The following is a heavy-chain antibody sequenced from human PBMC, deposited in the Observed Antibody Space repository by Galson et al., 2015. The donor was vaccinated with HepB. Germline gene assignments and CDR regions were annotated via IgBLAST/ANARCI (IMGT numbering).Heavy chain of an antibody. J-gene: IGHJ4*02. CDR2: ISYDGSNK. D-gene: IGHD5-12*01. V-gene: IGHV3-30-3*01. Sequence: SLRLSCAASGFTFSSYAMHWVRQAPGKGLEWVAVISYDGSNKDYADSVKGRFTISRDNSKNTLYLQMNSLRAEDTAVYYCAREDGRGYSGSAIVIAYCGPRTLVTASS. CDR1: GFTFSSYA. CDR3: AREDGRGYSGSAIVIAY.